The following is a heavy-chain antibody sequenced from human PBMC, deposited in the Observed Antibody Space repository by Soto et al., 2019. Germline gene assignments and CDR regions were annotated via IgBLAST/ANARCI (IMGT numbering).Heavy chain of an antibody. D-gene: IGHD5-18*01. CDR3: AKGVEHSTADAFET. Sequence: EVHVLESGGDLVQPGGSLRLTCAVSGFTFTTSSINWVRQAPGKGLEWVLSISGNGYTTYYADSVTGRFTISTDNSKSTVFLQMNSLRVEDTALYYCAKGVEHSTADAFETWGQGTMVTVSS. J-gene: IGHJ3*02. CDR2: ISGNGYTT. V-gene: IGHV3-23*01. CDR1: GFTFTTSS.